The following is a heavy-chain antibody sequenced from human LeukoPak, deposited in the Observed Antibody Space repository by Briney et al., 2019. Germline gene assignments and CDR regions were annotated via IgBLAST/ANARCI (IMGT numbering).Heavy chain of an antibody. V-gene: IGHV3-21*01. J-gene: IGHJ4*02. CDR1: GFTFSRSN. CDR3: AKEGGSYHPGDYFDY. CDR2: ITTSSSYI. D-gene: IGHD1-26*01. Sequence: GGSLRLSCAASGFTFSRSNMNWVRQAPGKGLEWVSSITTSSSYIYYADSVKGRFTISRDNSKNTLYLQMNSLRAEDTAVYYCAKEGGSYHPGDYFDYWGQGTLVTVSS.